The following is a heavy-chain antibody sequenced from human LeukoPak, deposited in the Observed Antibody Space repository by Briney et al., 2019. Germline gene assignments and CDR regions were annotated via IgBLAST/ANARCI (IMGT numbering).Heavy chain of an antibody. Sequence: SETLSLTCTVSGGSINSYYWSWIRQPPGKGLEWIGYIHYSGTTKFNPSLASRVTISIDTSKSQFSLILTSVTAADTAVYYCARHDGGSYPFHFWGQGTLVTVSS. CDR2: IHYSGTT. V-gene: IGHV4-59*08. J-gene: IGHJ4*02. D-gene: IGHD1-26*01. CDR1: GGSINSYY. CDR3: ARHDGGSYPFHF.